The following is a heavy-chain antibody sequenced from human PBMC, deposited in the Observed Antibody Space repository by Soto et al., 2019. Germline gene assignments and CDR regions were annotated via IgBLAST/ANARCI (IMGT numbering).Heavy chain of an antibody. Sequence: PSETLSLTCTVSGGSVTNSSYYWGWIRQSPGKGLEWIGSVYYRGRSYSKSSVKSRVTISVDTSKNQFSLNLNSVTASDTAVYFCVRKRTTVITQAYFDYWGTGALVTVSS. V-gene: IGHV4-39*01. J-gene: IGHJ4*02. CDR1: GGSVTNSSYY. D-gene: IGHD4-4*01. CDR2: VYYRGRS. CDR3: VRKRTTVITQAYFDY.